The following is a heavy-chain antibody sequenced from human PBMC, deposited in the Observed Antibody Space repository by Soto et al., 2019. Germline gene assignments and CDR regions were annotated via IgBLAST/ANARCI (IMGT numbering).Heavy chain of an antibody. CDR3: ASLIRYCSSTSCYGGYYYYYMDV. CDR1: GGSIGSGGYY. CDR2: IYYSGST. J-gene: IGHJ6*03. Sequence: SETLSLTCTVSGGSIGSGGYYWSWIRQHPGKGLEWIGYIYYSGSTYYNPSLKSRVTISVDTSKNQFSLKLSSVTAADTAVYYCASLIRYCSSTSCYGGYYYYYMDVWGKGTTVTVSS. V-gene: IGHV4-31*03. D-gene: IGHD2-2*01.